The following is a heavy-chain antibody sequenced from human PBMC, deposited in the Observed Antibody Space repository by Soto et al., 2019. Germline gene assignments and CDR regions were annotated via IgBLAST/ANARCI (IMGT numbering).Heavy chain of an antibody. D-gene: IGHD3-16*01. Sequence: QVQLVQAGTEVKKPGSAVKVSCKTSGGTFTSDAISWVRQVPGQGLEWMGGIIPVFGTANNAPKFQARLTVTADESTNTVSMVLTELTSEDTAVYYCARESPLTDGFNGYARIFDFWGQGTLVTVSS. J-gene: IGHJ5*01. V-gene: IGHV1-69*01. CDR3: ARESPLTDGFNGYARIFDF. CDR1: GGTFTSDA. CDR2: IIPVFGTA.